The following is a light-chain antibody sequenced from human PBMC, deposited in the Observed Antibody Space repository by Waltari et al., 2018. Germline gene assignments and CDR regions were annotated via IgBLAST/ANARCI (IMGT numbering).Light chain of an antibody. V-gene: IGKV3-20*01. CDR1: ESVSKA. CDR3: QQYFRLPVT. J-gene: IGKJ1*01. CDR2: GAS. Sequence: EIVLTQSPGTLSLSVGERATVSCRASESVSKALAWYQQKPGQAPRLLIYGASTRATGIPDRFSGSGSGTDFSLTISRLEPDDFAIYYCQQYFRLPVTFGQGTTVE.